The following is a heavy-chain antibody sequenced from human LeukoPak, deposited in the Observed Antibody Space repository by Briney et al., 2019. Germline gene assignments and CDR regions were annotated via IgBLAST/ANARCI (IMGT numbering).Heavy chain of an antibody. J-gene: IGHJ4*02. Sequence: EASVKVSCKASGYTFTSYDTNWVRQATGQGLEWMGWMNPNSGNTGYAQKFQGRITMTRNTSISTAYMELSSLTSEDTAVYYCARIAAAGNRRLNYWGQGTLVTVSS. D-gene: IGHD6-13*01. V-gene: IGHV1-8*01. CDR3: ARIAAAGNRRLNY. CDR1: GYTFTSYD. CDR2: MNPNSGNT.